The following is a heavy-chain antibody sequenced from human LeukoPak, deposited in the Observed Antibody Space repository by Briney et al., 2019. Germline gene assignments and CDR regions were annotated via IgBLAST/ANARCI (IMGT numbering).Heavy chain of an antibody. Sequence: GGSLRLSCAASGFTVSSNYMSWVRQAPGKGLEWVAVIYGGGSTNYADSVKGRFTISRDNSKNPLYLQMNSLRAEDTAVYYCAGGYAGSPAERYWGQGTLVTVSS. CDR3: AGGYAGSPAERY. V-gene: IGHV3-66*01. D-gene: IGHD3-10*01. J-gene: IGHJ4*02. CDR1: GFTVSSNY. CDR2: IYGGGST.